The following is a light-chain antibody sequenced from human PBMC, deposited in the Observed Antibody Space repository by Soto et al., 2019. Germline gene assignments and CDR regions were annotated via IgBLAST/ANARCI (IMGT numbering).Light chain of an antibody. Sequence: EIVLTQSPATLSLSPGEIATLSFRASQSVGSYLAWYQQKRGQAPRLLIYGASNRAPGIPARFSGSGSGTDFTLTISSLEPEDFATYYCQQYVRAFRSFGQGTKVDNK. CDR2: GAS. CDR1: QSVGSY. J-gene: IGKJ1*01. V-gene: IGKV3-11*01. CDR3: QQYVRAFRS.